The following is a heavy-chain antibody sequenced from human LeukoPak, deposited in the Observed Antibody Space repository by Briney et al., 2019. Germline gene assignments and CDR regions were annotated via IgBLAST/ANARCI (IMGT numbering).Heavy chain of an antibody. V-gene: IGHV1-18*01. CDR2: ISAHNGET. J-gene: IGHJ4*02. Sequence: ASVKVSCKASGYTFTSYGIIWVRQAPGQGLQWMGWISAHNGETNYVQNLQGRVTMTTDTSTNTVYLELRSLTSDDTAVYYCARAGTTLLLDYWGQGTLVTVSS. CDR3: ARAGTTLLLDY. CDR1: GYTFTSYG. D-gene: IGHD4-11*01.